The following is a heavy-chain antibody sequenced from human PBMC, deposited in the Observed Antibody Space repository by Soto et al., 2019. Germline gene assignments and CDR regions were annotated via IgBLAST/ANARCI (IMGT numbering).Heavy chain of an antibody. CDR3: ARGYCSRNSCYTGDAFDI. D-gene: IGHD2-2*02. V-gene: IGHV3-21*01. J-gene: IGHJ3*02. Sequence: EVQLVESGGGLVKPGGSLRLSCAASGFTFSSYNMNWVRQAPGKGLEWVSSISSSSRYMYYADSVKGRLTIPRDNAKNSLYLHMNSLRAEDTAVYYCARGYCSRNSCYTGDAFDIWGQGTVVTVSS. CDR1: GFTFSSYN. CDR2: ISSSSRYM.